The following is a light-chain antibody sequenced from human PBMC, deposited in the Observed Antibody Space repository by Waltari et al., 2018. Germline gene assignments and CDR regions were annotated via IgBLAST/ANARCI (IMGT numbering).Light chain of an antibody. Sequence: EIVLTQFPATLSFSPGAPPTVSCTASQSVRSYLAWYQQKPGQAPRLLIYDASNTATGIPARFSGSGSGTDFTLTISSLEPEDFAVYYCQQRSNWPLTFGGGTKVEIK. CDR1: QSVRSY. J-gene: IGKJ4*01. V-gene: IGKV3-11*01. CDR2: DAS. CDR3: QQRSNWPLT.